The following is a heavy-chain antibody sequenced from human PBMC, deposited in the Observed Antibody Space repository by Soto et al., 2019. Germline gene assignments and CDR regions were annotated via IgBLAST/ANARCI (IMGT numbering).Heavy chain of an antibody. CDR2: IIPIFGTA. D-gene: IGHD4-4*01. Sequence: QVQLVQSGAEVKKPGSSVKVSCKASGGTFSSYAISWVRQAPGQGLEWMGGIIPIFGTANYAQKFQGRVTITADESTSTAYMELSSLRSEDTAVYYCASRTTVPTQGTYYYYYGMDVWGQGTTVTVSS. CDR1: GGTFSSYA. CDR3: ASRTTVPTQGTYYYYYGMDV. J-gene: IGHJ6*02. V-gene: IGHV1-69*12.